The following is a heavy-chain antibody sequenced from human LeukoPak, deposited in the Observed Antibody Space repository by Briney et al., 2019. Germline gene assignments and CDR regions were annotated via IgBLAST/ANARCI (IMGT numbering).Heavy chain of an antibody. CDR2: IYSGGST. CDR3: ARSYYYDSSHTADY. CDR1: GFTVSSNY. D-gene: IGHD3-22*01. Sequence: PGGSLRLSCAASGFTVSSNYMSWVRQAPGKGLEWVSVIYSGGSTYYADSVKGRFTISRDNSKNTLYLQMNSLRAEDTAVYYCARSYYYDSSHTADYWGXXTLVTVSS. J-gene: IGHJ4*01. V-gene: IGHV3-53*01.